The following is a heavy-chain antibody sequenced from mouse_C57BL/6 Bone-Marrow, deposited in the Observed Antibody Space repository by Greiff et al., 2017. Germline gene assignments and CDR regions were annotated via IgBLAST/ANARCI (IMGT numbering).Heavy chain of an antibody. V-gene: IGHV1-69*01. CDR1: GYTFTSYW. J-gene: IGHJ2*01. D-gene: IGHD2-1*01. CDR3: ARGEIYYGNYDLFDY. CDR2: IDPSDSYT. Sequence: QVQLQQPGAELVMPGASVKLSCKASGYTFTSYWMHWVKQRPGQGLEWIGEIDPSDSYTNYNQKFKGKSTLTVDKSSSTAYMQLSSLTSEDSAVYYCARGEIYYGNYDLFDYWGQGTTLTVSS.